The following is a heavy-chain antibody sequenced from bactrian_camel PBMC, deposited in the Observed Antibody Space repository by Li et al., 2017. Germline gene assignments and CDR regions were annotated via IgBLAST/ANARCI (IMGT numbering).Heavy chain of an antibody. J-gene: IGHJ6*01. CDR1: GFTFSSYW. CDR2: IDSDGVDT. CDR3: AARGPYCYTKLSVRDFTY. Sequence: HVQLVESGGGLVQPGGSLRLSCAASGFTFSSYWTYWVRQAPGKGLEWVSSIDSDGVDTNYAASVKGRFTLSRDNARNTMYLQMNSLKPEDTAMYYCAARGPYCYTKLSVRDFTYWGQGTQVTVS. D-gene: IGHD2*01. V-gene: IGHV3S6*01.